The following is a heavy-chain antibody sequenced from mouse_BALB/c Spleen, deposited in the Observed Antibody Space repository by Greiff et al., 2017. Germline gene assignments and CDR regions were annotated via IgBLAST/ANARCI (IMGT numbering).Heavy chain of an antibody. D-gene: IGHD2-1*01. V-gene: IGHV2-9*02. CDR3: AREDGNYVSWFAY. Sequence: VKLVESGPGLVAPSQSLSITCTVSGFSLTSYGVHWVRQPPGKGLEWLGVIWAGGSTNYNSALMSRLSISKDNSKSQVFLKMNSLQTDDTAMYYCAREDGNYVSWFAYWGQGTLVTVSA. CDR2: IWAGGST. CDR1: GFSLTSYG. J-gene: IGHJ3*01.